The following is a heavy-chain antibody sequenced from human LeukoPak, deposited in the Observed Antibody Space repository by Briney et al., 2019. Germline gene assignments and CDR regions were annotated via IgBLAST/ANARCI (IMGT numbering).Heavy chain of an antibody. D-gene: IGHD3-9*01. CDR3: ARGPSAYFEDY. V-gene: IGHV3-53*01. CDR2: IFSGGNT. CDR1: GFTVSSNH. Sequence: GGSLRLSCAASGFTVSSNHMGWVRQAPGKGLEWVSDIFSGGNTYYADPVKGRFTISRDSAKNTLYLQMNSLRAEDTAVYYCARGPSAYFEDYWGQGTLVTVSS. J-gene: IGHJ4*02.